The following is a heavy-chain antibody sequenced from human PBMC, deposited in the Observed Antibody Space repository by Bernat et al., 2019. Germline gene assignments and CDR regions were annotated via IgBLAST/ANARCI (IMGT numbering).Heavy chain of an antibody. CDR2: ISSDGEYT. V-gene: IGHV3-23*01. CDR1: GFTFSDSG. CDR3: AKVSAPYFDY. J-gene: IGHJ4*02. D-gene: IGHD3-16*01. Sequence: DVQLMESGGDLVQPGGSLRLSCAASGFTFSDSGMSWVRLPPGKGLEWVSTISSDGEYTHYAGSVQGRFTISRDNFQSTLYLQMDSLRAEDAAIYYCAKVSAPYFDYWGQGALVTVSS.